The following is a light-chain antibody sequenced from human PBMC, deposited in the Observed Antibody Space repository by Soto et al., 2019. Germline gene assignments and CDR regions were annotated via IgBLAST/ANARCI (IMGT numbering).Light chain of an antibody. CDR3: QLYVRSHYT. V-gene: IGKV3-20*01. CDR2: GAS. Sequence: EIVLTQSPDPLSLSPGERATLSCRASQIVNSNALAWYQQKPGQAPRLLIYGASSRPDVIPDKFSVSGSGTAFTFTINRLDPEDFAVYYCQLYVRSHYTYAQGTQVEL. CDR1: QIVNSNA. J-gene: IGKJ2*01.